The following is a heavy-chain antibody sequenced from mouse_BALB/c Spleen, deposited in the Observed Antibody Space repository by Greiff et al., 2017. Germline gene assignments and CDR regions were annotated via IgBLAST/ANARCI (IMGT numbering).Heavy chain of an antibody. CDR1: GYTFTSYN. CDR3: ARGVSLDY. D-gene: IGHD2-12*01. J-gene: IGHJ2*01. CDR2: IYPGNGDT. Sequence: LQQPGAELVKPGASVKMSCKASGYTFTSYNMHWVKQTPGQGLEWIGAIYPGNGDTSYNQKFKGKATLTADKSSSTAYMQLSSLTSEDSAVYFCARGVSLDYWGQGTTLTVSS. V-gene: IGHV1-12*01.